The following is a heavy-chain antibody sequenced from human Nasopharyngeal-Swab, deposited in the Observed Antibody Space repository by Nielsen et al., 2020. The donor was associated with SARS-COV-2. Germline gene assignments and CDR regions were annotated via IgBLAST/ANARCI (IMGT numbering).Heavy chain of an antibody. J-gene: IGHJ2*01. Sequence: ESLKISCAVYGGSFSGYYWSWIRQPPGKGLEWIGEINHSGSTNYNPSLKSRVTISVDTSKNQFSLKLSSVTAADTAVYYCARIAVAALNDWYFDPWGRGTLVTVSS. CDR2: INHSGST. D-gene: IGHD6-19*01. CDR3: ARIAVAALNDWYFDP. V-gene: IGHV4-34*01. CDR1: GGSFSGYY.